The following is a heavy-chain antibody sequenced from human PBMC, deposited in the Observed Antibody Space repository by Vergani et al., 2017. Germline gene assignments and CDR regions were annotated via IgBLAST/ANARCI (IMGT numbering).Heavy chain of an antibody. D-gene: IGHD6-6*01. Sequence: EVQLVESGGGLVQPGGSLRLSCAASGFTVSSNYMSWVRQAPGKGLEWVSVIYSGGSTYYADSVKGRFTISRDNSKNTLYLQMNSLRAEDTAVYYCARELYSSSSGWVDYWGQGTLVTVSS. V-gene: IGHV3-66*02. CDR2: IYSGGST. J-gene: IGHJ4*02. CDR3: ARELYSSSSGWVDY. CDR1: GFTVSSNY.